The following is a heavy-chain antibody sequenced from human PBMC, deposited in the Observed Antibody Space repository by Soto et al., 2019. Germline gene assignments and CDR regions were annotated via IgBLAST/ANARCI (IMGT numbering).Heavy chain of an antibody. V-gene: IGHV3-30-3*01. CDR3: ANFLYDAFHI. D-gene: IGHD3-3*01. Sequence: PGGSLRLSCAASGFTFRNHAVHWVRQAPGKGLECLAVIAYDGSNAFYRDSVKGRFTISRDNSKNTLYLQMNSLRAEDTAVYYCANFLYDAFHIWGQGTMVTVSS. CDR2: IAYDGSNA. CDR1: GFTFRNHA. J-gene: IGHJ3*02.